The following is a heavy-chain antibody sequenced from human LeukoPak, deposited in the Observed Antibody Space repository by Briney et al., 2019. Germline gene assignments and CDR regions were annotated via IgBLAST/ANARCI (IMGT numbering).Heavy chain of an antibody. Sequence: ASVKVSCKASGYTFTGYYMHWVRQAPGQGLEWMGRINPNSGGTNYAQKFQGRVTMTRDTSISTAYMELSRLRSDDTAVYYCASPSVAGTRSYYYYMDVWGKGPRSPSP. CDR3: ASPSVAGTRSYYYYMDV. CDR2: INPNSGGT. D-gene: IGHD6-19*01. J-gene: IGHJ6*03. CDR1: GYTFTGYY. V-gene: IGHV1-2*06.